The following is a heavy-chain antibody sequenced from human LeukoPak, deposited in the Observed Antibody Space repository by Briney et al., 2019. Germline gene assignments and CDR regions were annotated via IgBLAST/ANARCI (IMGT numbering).Heavy chain of an antibody. CDR1: GFTFSSYS. V-gene: IGHV3-21*01. J-gene: IGHJ4*02. Sequence: PGGSLRLSCAASGFTFSSYSMHWVRQAPGQGLEWVSSISINSSYIYYADSVKGRFTISRDNAKNSLYLQMNSLRAEDTAVYYCASAFWSGYIDYWGQGTLVTVSS. CDR3: ASAFWSGYIDY. CDR2: ISINSSYI. D-gene: IGHD3-3*01.